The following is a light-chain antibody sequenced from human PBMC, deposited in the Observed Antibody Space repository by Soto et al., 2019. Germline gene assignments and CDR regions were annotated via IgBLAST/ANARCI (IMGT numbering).Light chain of an antibody. CDR3: QQRADWPPFT. V-gene: IGKV3-11*01. CDR2: DAS. CDR1: QSVYGN. Sequence: EIVLTQSPASLSLSPGERATLSCRASQSVYGNLAWYHQKPGQAPRVIVYDASTRATGLPDRFRGSGGGTDFTLTLNSLEPEDSGIYYCQQRADWPPFTFGQGTKLEIK. J-gene: IGKJ2*01.